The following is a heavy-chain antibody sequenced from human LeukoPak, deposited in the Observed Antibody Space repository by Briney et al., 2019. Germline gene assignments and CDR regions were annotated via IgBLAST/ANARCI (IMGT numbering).Heavy chain of an antibody. CDR1: GGSISSYY. CDR3: ARDGGSVVVPAAIASGYYYYYMDV. J-gene: IGHJ6*03. Sequence: SETLSLTCTVSGGSISSYYWSWIRQPPGKGQEWIGYIYYSGSTNYNPSLKSRVTISVDTSKNQFSLKLSSVTAADTVVYYCARDGGSVVVPAAIASGYYYYYMDVWGKGTTVTVSS. V-gene: IGHV4-59*01. D-gene: IGHD2-2*02. CDR2: IYYSGST.